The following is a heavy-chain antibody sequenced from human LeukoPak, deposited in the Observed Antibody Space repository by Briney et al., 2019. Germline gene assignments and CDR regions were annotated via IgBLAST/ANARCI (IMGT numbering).Heavy chain of an antibody. CDR3: AKDYSSSWARFDY. Sequence: GGSLRLSCAASGFAFRGYGMHWVRQAPGKGLEWVAVTWYDGSSQYYADSVKGRFTISRDNSKNTLYLQMNSLRAEDTAVYYCAKDYSSSWARFDYWGQGTLVTVSS. D-gene: IGHD6-13*01. V-gene: IGHV3-33*06. J-gene: IGHJ4*02. CDR2: TWYDGSSQ. CDR1: GFAFRGYG.